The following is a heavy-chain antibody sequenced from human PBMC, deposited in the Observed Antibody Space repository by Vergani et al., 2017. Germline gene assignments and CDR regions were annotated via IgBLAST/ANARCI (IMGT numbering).Heavy chain of an antibody. V-gene: IGHV4-38-2*02. CDR3: VRGGDNGSRGTGVFDN. CDR2: IYYTGRT. CDR1: GFSIGTSFY. J-gene: IGHJ4*02. D-gene: IGHD5-12*01. Sequence: QVQLQESGPGLVRPSETLSLTCSVSGFSIGTSFYWGWIRQPPEKGLEWIGSIYYTGRTYSTPSLRSRLTLSIDTSKNQFSLDLTSVTDADTAIYFCVRGGDNGSRGTGVFDNWGQGTLAIVSS.